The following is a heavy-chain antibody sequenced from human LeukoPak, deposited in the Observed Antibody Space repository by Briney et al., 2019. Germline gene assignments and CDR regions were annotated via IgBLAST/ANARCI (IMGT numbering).Heavy chain of an antibody. V-gene: IGHV3-48*01. Sequence: GGSLRLSCAASGFTFSSYSMNWVRQAPGKGLEGVSYISSSSSTIYYADSVKGRFTISRDNAKNSLYLQMNSLRAEDTAVYYCARGNYYDSSGYFDYWGQGTLVTVSS. D-gene: IGHD3-22*01. CDR3: ARGNYYDSSGYFDY. CDR1: GFTFSSYS. J-gene: IGHJ4*02. CDR2: ISSSSSTI.